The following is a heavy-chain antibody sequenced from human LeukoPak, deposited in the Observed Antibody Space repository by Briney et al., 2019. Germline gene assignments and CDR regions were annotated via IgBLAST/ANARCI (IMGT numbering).Heavy chain of an antibody. V-gene: IGHV1-18*01. CDR2: ISAYNGNT. D-gene: IGHD2-2*01. J-gene: IGHJ5*02. CDR1: GYTFTSYG. CDR3: ARVAPRIVVVPAALGNWFDP. Sequence: ASVKVSCKASGYTFTSYGISWVRQAPGQGLEWMGWISAYNGNTNYAQKLQGRVTMTTDTSTSTAYMELRSLRSDDTAVYYCARVAPRIVVVPAALGNWFDPRGQGTLVTVSS.